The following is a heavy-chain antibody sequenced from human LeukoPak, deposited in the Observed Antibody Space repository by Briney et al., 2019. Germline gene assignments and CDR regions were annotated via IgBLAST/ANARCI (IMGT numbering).Heavy chain of an antibody. CDR2: ISSSSSTI. J-gene: IGHJ6*03. Sequence: GGSLRLSCAASGFTFSSYGMNWVRQAPGKGLEWVSYISSSSSTIYYADSVKGRFTISRDNAKNSLYLQMNSLRAEDTAVYYCARVSLWFGEYYMDVWGKGTTVTVSS. CDR3: ARVSLWFGEYYMDV. CDR1: GFTFSSYG. V-gene: IGHV3-48*01. D-gene: IGHD3-10*01.